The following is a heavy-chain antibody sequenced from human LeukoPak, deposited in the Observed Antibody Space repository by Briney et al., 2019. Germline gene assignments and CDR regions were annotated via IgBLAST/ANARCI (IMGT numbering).Heavy chain of an antibody. D-gene: IGHD2-2*01. Sequence: PSETLSLTCTVSGGSISGYYWSWIRQPPGNGLEWIGYIYYSGGTNDNPAPRSRVTTSVDTSNNPFSLKLRSVPAADTAVYYCARVAENCSSTSCYAFDYWGQGTLVTVSS. V-gene: IGHV4-59*01. J-gene: IGHJ4*02. CDR1: GGSISGYY. CDR2: IYYSGGT. CDR3: ARVAENCSSTSCYAFDY.